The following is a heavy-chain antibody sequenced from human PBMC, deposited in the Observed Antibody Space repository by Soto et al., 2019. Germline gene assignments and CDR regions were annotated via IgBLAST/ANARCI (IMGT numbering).Heavy chain of an antibody. CDR2: IYYSGST. J-gene: IGHJ4*02. D-gene: IGHD3-16*02. CDR3: ARGRYRAYDPYYFDY. V-gene: IGHV4-31*03. Sequence: PSETLSLTCTVSGGSISSGGYYWSWIRQHPGKGLEWIGYIYYSGSTYYNPSLKSRVTISVDTSKNQLSLKLSSVTAADTAVYYCARGRYRAYDPYYFDYWGQGTLVTVSS. CDR1: GGSISSGGYY.